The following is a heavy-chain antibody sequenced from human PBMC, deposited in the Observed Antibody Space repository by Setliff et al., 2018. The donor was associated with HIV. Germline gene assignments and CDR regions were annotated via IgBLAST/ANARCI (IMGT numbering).Heavy chain of an antibody. CDR2: VNPYSGNS. Sequence: ASVKVSCKPSGYYFATYDINWVRQAAGQGLEWMGWVNPYSGNSGYAQRFHGRLTMTRDTSTGTVYMQLSSLRSDDTAVYYCARDFGRTLDYWGRGTLVTVSS. CDR1: GYYFATYD. CDR3: ARDFGRTLDY. D-gene: IGHD3-3*01. J-gene: IGHJ4*02. V-gene: IGHV1-8*02.